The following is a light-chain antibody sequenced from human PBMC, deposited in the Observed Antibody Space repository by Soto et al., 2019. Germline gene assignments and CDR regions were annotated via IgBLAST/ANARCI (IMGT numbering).Light chain of an antibody. CDR3: TSYTSISTYV. Sequence: QSSLTHSASLSDSPGQSSAISCAGTSSDVGGYNHVSWYQQHADKAPKLLIHEVSNRPSGVSNRFSGSKSGNTASLTISGLQAEDEADYYCTSYTSISTYVCGTGTRSPS. CDR1: SSDVGGYNH. J-gene: IGLJ1*01. V-gene: IGLV2-14*01. CDR2: EVS.